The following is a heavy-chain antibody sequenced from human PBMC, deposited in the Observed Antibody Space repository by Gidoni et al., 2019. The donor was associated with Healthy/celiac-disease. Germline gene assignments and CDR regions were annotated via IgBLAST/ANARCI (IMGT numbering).Heavy chain of an antibody. Sequence: QVQLVESGGGVVQPGWSLSLSCPASGFTFSSYGMHWVRQAPGKGLEWVAVIWYDGSNKYYADSVKGRFTISRDNSKNTLYLQMNSLRAEDTAVYYCARSYGSGSFRGAFDIWGQGTMVTVSS. CDR1: GFTFSSYG. J-gene: IGHJ3*02. CDR3: ARSYGSGSFRGAFDI. D-gene: IGHD3-10*01. V-gene: IGHV3-33*01. CDR2: IWYDGSNK.